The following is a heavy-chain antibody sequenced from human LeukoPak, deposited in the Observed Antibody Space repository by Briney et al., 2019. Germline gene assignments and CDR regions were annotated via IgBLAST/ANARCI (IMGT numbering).Heavy chain of an antibody. D-gene: IGHD7-27*01. Sequence: GGSLRLSCAASGFTFSGYTMSWVRQAPGKGLEWVSTITTSDGNTYYADSVKGRFTVSRDNSKSTLFLQMNSLRAEDTAVYYCAKDGGLWVSAHWGDSWGRGTLVTVSS. J-gene: IGHJ4*02. CDR3: AKDGGLWVSAHWGDS. CDR2: ITTSDGNT. V-gene: IGHV3-23*01. CDR1: GFTFSGYT.